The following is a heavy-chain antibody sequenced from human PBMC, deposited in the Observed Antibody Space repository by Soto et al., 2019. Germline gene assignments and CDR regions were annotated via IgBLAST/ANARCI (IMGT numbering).Heavy chain of an antibody. D-gene: IGHD6-13*01. J-gene: IGHJ4*02. Sequence: QVQLQESGPGLVKPSETLSLTCTVSGGSISSYYWSWIRQPAGKGMEWIGRIHTTESTNYNPSLKSRVTMSIDTSNNQFSLKLSSLTAADTAVYYCVRALSSAAGLYFDYWGQGTLVTVSS. CDR3: VRALSSAAGLYFDY. CDR1: GGSISSYY. V-gene: IGHV4-4*07. CDR2: IHTTEST.